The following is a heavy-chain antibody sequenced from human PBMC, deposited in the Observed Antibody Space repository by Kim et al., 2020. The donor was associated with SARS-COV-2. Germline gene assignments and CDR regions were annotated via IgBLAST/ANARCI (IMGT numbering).Heavy chain of an antibody. V-gene: IGHV4-39*01. J-gene: IGHJ3*02. CDR2: IYYSGST. Sequence: SETLSLTCTVSGGSISSSSYYWGWIRQPPGKGLEWIGSIYYSGSTYYNPSLKSRVTISVDTSKNQFSLKLSSVTAADTAVYYCARMTGITMIVVGDAFDIWGQGTMVTVSS. CDR3: ARMTGITMIVVGDAFDI. CDR1: GGSISSSSYY. D-gene: IGHD3-22*01.